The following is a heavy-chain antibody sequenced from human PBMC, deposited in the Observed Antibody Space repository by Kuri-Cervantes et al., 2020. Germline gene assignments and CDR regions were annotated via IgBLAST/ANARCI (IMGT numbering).Heavy chain of an antibody. J-gene: IGHJ4*02. D-gene: IGHD4/OR15-4a*01. CDR1: GFSISGYA. V-gene: IGHV3-30-3*01. CDR3: TRTGLGYDYGGGFDY. CDR2: MSHDRNNK. Sequence: GGSLRLSCVASGFSISGYAMHWVRQAPGKGLEWVTFMSHDRNNKQYADSVKGRFIVSRDNSKGTVDLQMNSLRPEDTALYYCTRTGLGYDYGGGFDYWGQGTVVTVSS.